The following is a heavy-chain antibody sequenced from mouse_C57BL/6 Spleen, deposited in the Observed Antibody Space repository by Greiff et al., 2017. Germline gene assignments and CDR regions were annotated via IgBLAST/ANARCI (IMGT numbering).Heavy chain of an antibody. J-gene: IGHJ1*03. V-gene: IGHV5-17*01. Sequence: DVHLVESGGGLVKPGGSLKLSCAASGFTFSDYGMHWVRQAPEKGLEWVAYISSGSSTIYYADTVKGRFTISRDNAKNTLFLQMTSLRSEDTAMYYCASDGYSGWYFDVWGTGTTVTVSS. CDR1: GFTFSDYG. CDR2: ISSGSSTI. CDR3: ASDGYSGWYFDV. D-gene: IGHD2-3*01.